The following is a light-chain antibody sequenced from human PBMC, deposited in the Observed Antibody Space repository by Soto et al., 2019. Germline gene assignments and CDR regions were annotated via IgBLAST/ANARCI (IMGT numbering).Light chain of an antibody. CDR1: QTISSY. CDR3: QQSYSTPLT. J-gene: IGKJ4*01. Sequence: DIQMTQFPSSLSASVGDRVSITCRASQTISSYLNWYQQKPGKAPKLLIYAASSLQSGVPSRFSGSESGTDFTLTISSLHPEDLATYYCQQSYSTPLTFGGGTKVEIK. CDR2: AAS. V-gene: IGKV1-39*01.